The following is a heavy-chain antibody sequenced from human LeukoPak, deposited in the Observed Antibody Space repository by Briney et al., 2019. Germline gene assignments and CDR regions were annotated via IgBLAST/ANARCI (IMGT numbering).Heavy chain of an antibody. V-gene: IGHV3-74*01. CDR3: TSDRALYGLDV. Sequence: GGSLRLSCAASGFTFSNYWMHWVRQGPGKGLMWVSRIKSDGSETSSAESLEGRFTISRDNARNMLYLQMNSLRPEDTAIYYCTSDRALYGLDVWGQGTTVTVSS. CDR2: IKSDGSET. J-gene: IGHJ6*02. CDR1: GFTFSNYW.